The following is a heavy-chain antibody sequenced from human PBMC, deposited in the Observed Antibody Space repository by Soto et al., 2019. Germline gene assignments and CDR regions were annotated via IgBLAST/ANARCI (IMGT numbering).Heavy chain of an antibody. CDR3: AKGRGGSGSLTPRVDF. D-gene: IGHD3-10*01. CDR2: ISGGGDTT. J-gene: IGHJ4*02. V-gene: IGHV3-23*01. Sequence: EVQLLESGGGLVQPGGSLRLSCAASGFTFNNYAMTWVRQAPGKGLEWVSDISGGGDTTSYADSVKGRFTVSRDGSKNTLYLQMSSPRAEDTALYYCAKGRGGSGSLTPRVDFWGQGTLVTVSS. CDR1: GFTFNNYA.